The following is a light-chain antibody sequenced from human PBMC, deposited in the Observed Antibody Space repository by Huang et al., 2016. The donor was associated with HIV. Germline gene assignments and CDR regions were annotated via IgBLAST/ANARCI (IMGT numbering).Light chain of an antibody. J-gene: IGKJ2*01. V-gene: IGKV3-15*01. Sequence: EIVMTQSPATLSVSPGERAALSCRASESVSSNLAWYQQKPGQAPRLLIYGAYTRATGIPARCSGSVSGTDFTLTITSLQSEDFAVYYCQQYNNWPPYTFGQGTKLEIK. CDR3: QQYNNWPPYT. CDR1: ESVSSN. CDR2: GAY.